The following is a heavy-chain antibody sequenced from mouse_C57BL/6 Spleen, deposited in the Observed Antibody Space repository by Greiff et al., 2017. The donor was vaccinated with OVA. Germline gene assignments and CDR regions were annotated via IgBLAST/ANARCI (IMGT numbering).Heavy chain of an antibody. J-gene: IGHJ2*01. V-gene: IGHV1-50*01. Sequence: QVQLQQPGAELVKPGASVKLSCKASGYTFTSYWMQWVKQRPGQGLEWIGEIDPSDSYTNYNQKFKGKATLTVDISSSTAYMQLSSLTSEDSAVYYCASSPTAQAFDYWGQGTTLTVSS. CDR2: IDPSDSYT. CDR1: GYTFTSYW. D-gene: IGHD3-2*02. CDR3: ASSPTAQAFDY.